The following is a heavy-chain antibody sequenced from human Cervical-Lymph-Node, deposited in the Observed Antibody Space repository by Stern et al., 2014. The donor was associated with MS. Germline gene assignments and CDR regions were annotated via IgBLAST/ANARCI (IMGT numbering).Heavy chain of an antibody. V-gene: IGHV3-21*01. CDR3: ARGRGGNYRYYFDY. CDR2: ISSGGSYI. Sequence: EVKLVESGGGLVKPGGSLRLSCAASGFTFSSYSMNWVRQAPGKGLEWVACISSGGSYIYYADSLKGRFTISRDNAKNSLYLQMKSLRAEDTAVYYCARGRGGNYRYYFDYWGQGTLVTVSS. J-gene: IGHJ4*02. CDR1: GFTFSSYS. D-gene: IGHD4-23*01.